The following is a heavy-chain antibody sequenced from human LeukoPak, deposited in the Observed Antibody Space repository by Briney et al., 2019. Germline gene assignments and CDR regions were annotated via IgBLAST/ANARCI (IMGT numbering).Heavy chain of an antibody. CDR1: GYSFTTFW. V-gene: IGHV5-51*01. CDR3: AKRADSSGDYYLDY. Sequence: GESLKISCIVSGYSFTTFWIGWVRQVPRKGLGWIGIIYLGDSDTRYSPSFQGQVTISADKSISTAYLQWSSLKSSDTAIYYCAKRADSSGDYYLDYWGQGTQVIVSS. J-gene: IGHJ4*02. CDR2: IYLGDSDT. D-gene: IGHD3-22*01.